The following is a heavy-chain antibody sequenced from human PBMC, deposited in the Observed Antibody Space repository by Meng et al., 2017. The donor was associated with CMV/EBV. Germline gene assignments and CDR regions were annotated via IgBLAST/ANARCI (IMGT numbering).Heavy chain of an antibody. D-gene: IGHD1-1*01. J-gene: IGHJ4*02. CDR1: GGSISSSNW. CDR2: IYHSGST. Sequence: CAVSGGSISSSNWWSWVRQPPGKGLEWIGEIYHSGSTNYNPPLKSRVTISVDKSKNQFSLKLSSVTAADTAVYYCARTGTNLAYYFDYWGQGTLVTVSS. V-gene: IGHV4-4*02. CDR3: ARTGTNLAYYFDY.